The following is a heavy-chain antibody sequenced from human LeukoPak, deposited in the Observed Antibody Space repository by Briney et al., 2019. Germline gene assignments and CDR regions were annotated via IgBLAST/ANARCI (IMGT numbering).Heavy chain of an antibody. J-gene: IGHJ4*02. Sequence: SETLSLTCTVSGGSISSSSYYWGWIRQPPGKGLEWIGEINHSGSTNYNPSLKSRVTISVDTSKNQFSLKLSSVTAADTAVYYCARGGPEYDYVWGSYRRFFDYWGQGTLVTVSS. V-gene: IGHV4-39*07. CDR1: GGSISSSSYY. CDR3: ARGGPEYDYVWGSYRRFFDY. D-gene: IGHD3-16*02. CDR2: INHSGST.